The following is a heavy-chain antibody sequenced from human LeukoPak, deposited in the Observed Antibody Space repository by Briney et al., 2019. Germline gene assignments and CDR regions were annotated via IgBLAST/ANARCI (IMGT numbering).Heavy chain of an antibody. J-gene: IGHJ4*02. Sequence: ASVKVSCKASGGTFSSYAISWMRQAPGQGLEWMGRIIPIFGIANYAQKFQGRVTITADKSTSTAYMELSSLRSEDTAVYYCARDYGGNSELTFDYWGQGNPGHRLL. V-gene: IGHV1-69*04. CDR3: ARDYGGNSELTFDY. CDR2: IIPIFGIA. D-gene: IGHD4-23*01. CDR1: GGTFSSYA.